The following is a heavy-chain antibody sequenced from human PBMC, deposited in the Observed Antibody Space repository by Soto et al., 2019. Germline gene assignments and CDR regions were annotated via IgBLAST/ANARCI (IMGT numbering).Heavy chain of an antibody. CDR1: GFTFGSYS. CDR2: ISSSSSTI. V-gene: IGHV3-48*04. CDR3: AIRASYYDSSGYFDY. J-gene: IGHJ4*02. Sequence: GGSLRLSCAASGFTFGSYSMNWVRQAPGKGLEWVSYISSSSSTIYYADSVKGRFTISRDNTKNSLYLQMNSLRAEDTAVYYCAIRASYYDSSGYFDYWGQGTLVTVSS. D-gene: IGHD3-22*01.